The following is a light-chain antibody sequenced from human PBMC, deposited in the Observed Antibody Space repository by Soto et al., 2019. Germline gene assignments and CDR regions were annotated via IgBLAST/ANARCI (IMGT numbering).Light chain of an antibody. CDR3: QQSDRAPLT. V-gene: IGKV1-39*01. Sequence: DIQMTQSPSSLSASVGDRVTITCRASQTVKYLNWYQQIPGKAPKFLISTANIWQSGVPSRFSGSGSGTEFALTINTLQREDFASYYGQQSDRAPLTFGGGTKVEV. CDR1: QTVKY. CDR2: TAN. J-gene: IGKJ4*01.